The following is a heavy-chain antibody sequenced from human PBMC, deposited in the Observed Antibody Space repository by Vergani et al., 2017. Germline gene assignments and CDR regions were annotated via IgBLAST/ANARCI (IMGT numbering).Heavy chain of an antibody. J-gene: IGHJ5*02. CDR3: ARGQGDCSTTSCYPDNWFDP. V-gene: IGHV4-34*01. CDR2: IYYSGST. D-gene: IGHD2-2*01. CDR1: GGSFSGYY. Sequence: QVQLQQWGAGLLKPSETLSLTCAVYGGSFSGYYWSWIRQHPGKGLEWIGYIYYSGSTYYNPSLKSRLTISVDTSKNQFSLKVSSVTAADTAVYYCARGQGDCSTTSCYPDNWFDPWGQGTLVTVSS.